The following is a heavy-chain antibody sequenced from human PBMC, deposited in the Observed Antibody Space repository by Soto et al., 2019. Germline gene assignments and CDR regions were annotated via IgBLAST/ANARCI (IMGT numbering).Heavy chain of an antibody. D-gene: IGHD3-16*01. CDR3: AGVVWFSGLDV. CDR2: TYYTSKSIH. V-gene: IGHV6-1*01. CDR1: GDSVSSSSAA. Sequence: SQTLSLSCDISGDSVSSSSAACNWSRQSPARGLEWLGRTYYTSKSIHEYTLSMESRITIDPDTSKNQFSLHIYSVTPADTDLYYCAGVVWFSGLDVWGPGTPVTVSS. J-gene: IGHJ6*02.